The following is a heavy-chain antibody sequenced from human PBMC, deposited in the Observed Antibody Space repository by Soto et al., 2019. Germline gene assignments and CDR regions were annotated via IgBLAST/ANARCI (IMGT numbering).Heavy chain of an antibody. CDR3: AREVEQWLVTEY. Sequence: ASVKVSCKASGYTFTSYAMHWVRQAPGQRLEWMGWINAGNGNTKYSQKFQGRVTITRDTSASTAYMELSSLRSEDTAVYYCAREVEQWLVTEYRGQGTLVTVSS. J-gene: IGHJ4*02. CDR1: GYTFTSYA. CDR2: INAGNGNT. V-gene: IGHV1-3*01. D-gene: IGHD6-19*01.